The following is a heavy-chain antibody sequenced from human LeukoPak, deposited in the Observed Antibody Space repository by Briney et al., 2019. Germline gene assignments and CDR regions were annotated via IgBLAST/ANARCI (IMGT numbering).Heavy chain of an antibody. V-gene: IGHV3-30*18. D-gene: IGHD6-19*01. CDR3: AKGYSGWYNVFAHFDY. CDR2: ISYDGSKK. J-gene: IGHJ4*02. CDR1: GFTFSSYG. Sequence: EGSLRLSCAASGFTFSSYGMHWVRQAPGKGLEWVAVISYDGSKKYYADSVKGRFTISRDNSKNTLYLQMNSLRAEDTAVYYCAKGYSGWYNVFAHFDYWGQGTLVTVSS.